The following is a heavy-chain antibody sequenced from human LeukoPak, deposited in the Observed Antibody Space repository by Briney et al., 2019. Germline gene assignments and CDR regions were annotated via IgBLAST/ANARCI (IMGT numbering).Heavy chain of an antibody. CDR3: ARAGMVRGVTD. CDR1: GGSISSYY. CDR2: IYYSGST. Sequence: SETLSLTCTVSGGSISSYYWSWIRQPPGKGLEWIGYIYYSGSTNYNPSLKNRVTISVDTSKNQFSLKLSSVTAADTAVYYCARAGMVRGVTDWGQGTLVTVSS. J-gene: IGHJ4*02. V-gene: IGHV4-59*12. D-gene: IGHD3-10*01.